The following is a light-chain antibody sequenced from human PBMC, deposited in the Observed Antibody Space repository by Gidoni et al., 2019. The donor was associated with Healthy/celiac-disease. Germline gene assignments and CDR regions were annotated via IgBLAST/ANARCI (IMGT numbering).Light chain of an antibody. CDR3: QQRSNWPPLYT. CDR2: DAS. J-gene: IGKJ2*01. CDR1: QSVSSY. Sequence: EIVLTQSPATLSWSPGERATLSCRASQSVSSYLAWYQQKPGQAPRLLIYDASNRATGIPARFSGSGSGTDFTLTISSLEPEDFVVYYCQQRSNWPPLYTFGQGTKLEIK. V-gene: IGKV3-11*01.